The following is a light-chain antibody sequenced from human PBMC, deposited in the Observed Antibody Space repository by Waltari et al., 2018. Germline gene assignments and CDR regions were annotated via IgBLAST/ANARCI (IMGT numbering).Light chain of an antibody. V-gene: IGLV3-19*01. CDR3: HSRGNRLEI. CDR2: GRN. Sequence: SSDMTQDPAVSVALGQAVRITCQGDSLREYCANWFQQKPGQAPMLVLYGRNDRPSGIPERFSGSNSGNTASLTITEAQAEDEADYSCHSRGNRLEIFGGGTKLTVL. J-gene: IGLJ2*01. CDR1: SLREYC.